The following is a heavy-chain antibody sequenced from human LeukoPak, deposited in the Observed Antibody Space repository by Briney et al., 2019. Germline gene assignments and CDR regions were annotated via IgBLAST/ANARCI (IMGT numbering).Heavy chain of an antibody. Sequence: GGSLRLSCAASGFTFIIYDVQCVRAATEEGGEWVSATGSGGDTNYPGSVKGRFTIPRENAKGSSYFQMKSPEGEETAWYYFAHSLTVTGELDNWGQGTLVTVSS. D-gene: IGHD7-27*01. CDR2: TGSGGDT. CDR1: GFTFIIYD. J-gene: IGHJ4*02. V-gene: IGHV3-13*01. CDR3: AHSLTVTGELDN.